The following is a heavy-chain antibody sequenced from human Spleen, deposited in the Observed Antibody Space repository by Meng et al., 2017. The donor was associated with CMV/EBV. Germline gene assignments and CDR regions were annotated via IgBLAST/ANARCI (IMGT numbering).Heavy chain of an antibody. V-gene: IGHV6-1*01. CDR2: TYYRSKWYN. Sequence: SQTLSLTCALSGDSVFSNSAAWNWIRQSPSRGLEWLGRTYYRSKWYNDYAPSVKSRIIINPDTSNNQFSLQLNSVTPEDTAVYYCARSTGDSISTVRTFDIWGRGTLVTVSS. CDR1: GDSVFSNSAA. J-gene: IGHJ3*02. D-gene: IGHD7-27*01. CDR3: ARSTGDSISTVRTFDI.